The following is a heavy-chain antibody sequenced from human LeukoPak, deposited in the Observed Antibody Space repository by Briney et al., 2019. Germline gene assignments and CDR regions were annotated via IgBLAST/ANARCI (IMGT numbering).Heavy chain of an antibody. CDR3: AKEGAASWDADV. CDR2: IRPDGHNK. CDR1: GFIFIGYG. J-gene: IGHJ6*04. Sequence: GGSLRLSCAASGFIFIGYGMHWVRQAPGEGPEWVAFIRPDGHNKYYADSVKGRFMISRDNSKNTVDLQMNSLRGDDTAMYYCAKEGAASWDADVWGKGTTVTVSS. V-gene: IGHV3-30*02. D-gene: IGHD3-3*02.